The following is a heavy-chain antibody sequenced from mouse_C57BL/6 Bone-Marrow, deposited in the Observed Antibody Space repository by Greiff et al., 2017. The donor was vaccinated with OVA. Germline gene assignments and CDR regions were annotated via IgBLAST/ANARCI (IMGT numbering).Heavy chain of an antibody. CDR2: IDPETGDT. CDR3: TTAQATRAWFAY. V-gene: IGHV14-4*01. J-gene: IGHJ3*01. D-gene: IGHD3-2*02. Sequence: EVKLQESGAELVRPGASVKLSCTASGFNIKDDYMHWVKQRPEQGLEWIGWIDPETGDTEYASKFQGKATITADTSSNTAYLQLSSLTSEDTAVYYFTTAQATRAWFAYWGQGTLVTVSA. CDR1: GFNIKDDY.